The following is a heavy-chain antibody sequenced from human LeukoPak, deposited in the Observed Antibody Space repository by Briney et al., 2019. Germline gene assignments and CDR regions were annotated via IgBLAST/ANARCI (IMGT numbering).Heavy chain of an antibody. CDR2: IYTSGST. J-gene: IGHJ6*03. CDR3: ARSLLLVGATGKDYYYYYMDV. V-gene: IGHV4-61*02. D-gene: IGHD1-26*01. Sequence: PSQTLSLTCTVSGGSISTDLYYWTWIRQPAGKGLEWIGRIYTSGSTNYNPSLKSRVTISVDTSKNQFSLKLSSVTAADTAVYYCARSLLLVGATGKDYYYYYMDVWGKGTTVTVSS. CDR1: GGSISTDLYY.